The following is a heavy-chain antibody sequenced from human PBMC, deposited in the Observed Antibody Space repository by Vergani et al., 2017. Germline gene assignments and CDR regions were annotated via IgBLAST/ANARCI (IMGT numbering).Heavy chain of an antibody. D-gene: IGHD1-7*01. J-gene: IGHJ6*02. CDR1: GGTFSSYT. CDR3: ARDRGTRTYGLDV. CDR2: IIPILGTP. Sequence: QVQLVQSGAEVKKPGSSVKVSCKASGGTFSSYTVTWVRQAPGQGLEWMGRIIPILGTPNYAQKLPGRVTITADKSTNTAYMELSSLRSEDTAVYYCARDRGTRTYGLDVWGQGTTVTVSS. V-gene: IGHV1-69*08.